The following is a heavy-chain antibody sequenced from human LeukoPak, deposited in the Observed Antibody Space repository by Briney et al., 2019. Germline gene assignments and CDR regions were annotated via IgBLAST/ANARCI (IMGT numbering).Heavy chain of an antibody. J-gene: IGHJ4*02. Sequence: GGSLRLSCAASGFTFSSYTMNWVRQAPGKGLGWGSYISSSSSTIYYADSVKGRFTISRDNAKNSLYLQMNSLRAEDTAVYYCARGGFGELFSSDYWGQGTLVTVSS. CDR1: GFTFSSYT. D-gene: IGHD3-10*01. CDR3: ARGGFGELFSSDY. V-gene: IGHV3-48*01. CDR2: ISSSSSTI.